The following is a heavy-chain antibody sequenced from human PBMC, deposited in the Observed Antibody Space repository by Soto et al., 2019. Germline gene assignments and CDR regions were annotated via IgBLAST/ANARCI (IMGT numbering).Heavy chain of an antibody. D-gene: IGHD3-10*01. CDR1: GYNFMTYI. CDR3: ARNRLLWYEDLEY. CDR2: INAGSGAT. J-gene: IGHJ4*02. V-gene: IGHV1-3*01. Sequence: QVQLVQSGPEVKKPGASVQISCRTSGYNFMTYILHWVRQAPGQRPEWMGWINAGSGATSYSQILQGRVTITRDTSARTAHMELSSLRPEDTATYYCARNRLLWYEDLEYWGQGTLVTVSS.